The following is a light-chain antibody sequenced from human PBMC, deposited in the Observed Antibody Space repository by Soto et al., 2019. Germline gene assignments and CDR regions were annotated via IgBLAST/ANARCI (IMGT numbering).Light chain of an antibody. J-gene: IGKJ2*01. CDR3: QYYGTSPPLHT. CDR2: GTF. CDR1: QSVSTNF. V-gene: IGKV3-20*01. Sequence: EIVLTQSPGTLSLSPGDSATLSCRASQSVSTNFVAWYQQKPGRAPRLLIYGTFSSATGIPDIFGGSGAGTDITLTISSLDPEEFAVYYCQYYGTSPPLHTFGQATKLEIK.